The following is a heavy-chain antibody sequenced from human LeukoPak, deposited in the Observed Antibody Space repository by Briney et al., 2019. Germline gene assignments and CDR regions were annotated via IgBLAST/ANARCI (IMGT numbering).Heavy chain of an antibody. CDR2: ISAYNGNT. J-gene: IGHJ6*03. D-gene: IGHD3-3*01. V-gene: IGHV1-18*01. CDR3: ARDGRVLRFLEWLSVKPDYMDV. CDR1: GYTFTSYG. Sequence: ASVKVSCKASGYTFTSYGISWVRQAPGQGLKWMGWISAYNGNTNYAQKLQGRVTMTTDTSTSTAYMELRSLRSDDTAVYYCARDGRVLRFLEWLSVKPDYMDVWGKGTTVTVSS.